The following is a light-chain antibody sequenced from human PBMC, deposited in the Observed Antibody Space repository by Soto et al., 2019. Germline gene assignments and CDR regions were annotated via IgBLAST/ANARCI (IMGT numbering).Light chain of an antibody. CDR2: AAS. CDR3: QKYNIAPWT. CDR1: QAISNY. J-gene: IGKJ1*01. V-gene: IGKV1-27*01. Sequence: DIPMTQSPSSLSAYVGDRVTITCRASQAISNYLAWYQQKPGKVPKLLIYAASTLQSGVPSRFSCSGSGTEFTLTIISLQPEDVTTYYCQKYNIAPWTFGQGTKVEIK.